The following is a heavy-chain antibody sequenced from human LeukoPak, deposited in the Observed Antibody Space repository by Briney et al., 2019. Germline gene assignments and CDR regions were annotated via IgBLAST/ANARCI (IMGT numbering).Heavy chain of an antibody. CDR1: GGSISSSSYY. V-gene: IGHV4-39*01. Sequence: SETLSLTCTVSGGSISSSSYYWGWIRQPPGKGLEWIGSIYYSGSTYYNPSLKSRVTISVDTSKNQFSLKLSSVTAADTAVYYCASFYSSGWYSRVVFGYDWFDPWAQGTLVTVSS. J-gene: IGHJ5*02. CDR3: ASFYSSGWYSRVVFGYDWFDP. CDR2: IYYSGST. D-gene: IGHD6-19*01.